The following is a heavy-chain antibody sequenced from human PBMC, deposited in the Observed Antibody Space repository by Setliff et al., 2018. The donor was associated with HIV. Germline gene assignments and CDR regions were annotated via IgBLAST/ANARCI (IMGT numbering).Heavy chain of an antibody. CDR3: ARDAGYGSGTPLAY. D-gene: IGHD3-10*01. J-gene: IGHJ4*02. CDR2: IRNHGPDR. V-gene: IGHV3-21*01. CDR1: GFTFRSYT. Sequence: GGSLSLSCAASGFTFRSYTMNWVRQAPGKGLEWVSSIRNHGPDRDYEDSVMGRFTISRDNGRNSLYLQMNNLSVEDTAVYYCARDAGYGSGTPLAYWGRGTLVTVSS.